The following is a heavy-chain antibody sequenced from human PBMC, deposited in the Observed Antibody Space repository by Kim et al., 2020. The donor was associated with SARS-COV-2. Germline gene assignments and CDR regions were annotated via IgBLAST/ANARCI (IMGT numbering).Heavy chain of an antibody. Sequence: GGSLRLSCAASGFTFSNAWMSWVRQAPGKGLEWVGRIKSKTDGGTTDYAAPVKGRFTISRDDSKNTLYLQMNSLKTEDTAVYYCTTEVDDFWSGLVYFDYWGQGTLVTVSS. D-gene: IGHD3-3*01. CDR3: TTEVDDFWSGLVYFDY. V-gene: IGHV3-15*01. CDR2: IKSKTDGGTT. J-gene: IGHJ4*02. CDR1: GFTFSNAW.